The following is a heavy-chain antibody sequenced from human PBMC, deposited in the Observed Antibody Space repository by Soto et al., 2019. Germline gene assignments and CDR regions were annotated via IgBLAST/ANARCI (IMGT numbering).Heavy chain of an antibody. CDR2: ISGGGGNT. J-gene: IGHJ5*01. CDR1: GFAFSDYS. D-gene: IGHD6-19*01. CDR3: SKETYGSGWTLDS. Sequence: DVQLLESGGGVVQSGGSLRLSCSASGFAFSDYSMHWVRQAPGKGLEWVSAISGGGGNTYYAGSVNGRFTISRDNSRNTLCLQMHSPRDDDTALFYCSKETYGSGWTLDSWGEGARAGVSA. V-gene: IGHV3-23*01.